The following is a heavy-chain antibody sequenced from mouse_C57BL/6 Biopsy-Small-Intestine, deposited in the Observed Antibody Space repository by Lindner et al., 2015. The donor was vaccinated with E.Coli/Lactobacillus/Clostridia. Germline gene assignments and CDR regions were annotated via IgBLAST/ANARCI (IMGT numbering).Heavy chain of an antibody. J-gene: IGHJ4*01. CDR2: ISSGSSTI. Sequence: VQLQESGGGLVKPGGSLKLSCAASGFTFSDYGMHWVRQAPEKGLEWVAYISSGSSTIYYADTVKGRFTISRDNAKNTLFLQMTSLRSEDTAMYYCARPGPYYAMDYWGQGTPVTVSS. D-gene: IGHD4-1*01. V-gene: IGHV5-17*01. CDR1: GFTFSDYG. CDR3: ARPGPYYAMDY.